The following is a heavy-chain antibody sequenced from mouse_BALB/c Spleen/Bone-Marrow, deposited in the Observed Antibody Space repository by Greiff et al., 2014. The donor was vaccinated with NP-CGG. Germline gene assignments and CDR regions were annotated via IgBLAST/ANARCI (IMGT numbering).Heavy chain of an antibody. D-gene: IGHD2-4*01. CDR1: GFPLTNYG. CDR3: ARDRYYDYYFDY. J-gene: IGHJ2*01. CDR2: IWAGGST. V-gene: IGHV2-9*02. Sequence: VMLVESGPGLVAPSQSLSITCTVSGFPLTNYGVHWVRQPPGKGLEWLGVIWAGGSTNYNSALVSRLSITKDNSKSQVFLKMNSLQTDDTAMYYCARDRYYDYYFDYWGQGTTLTVSS.